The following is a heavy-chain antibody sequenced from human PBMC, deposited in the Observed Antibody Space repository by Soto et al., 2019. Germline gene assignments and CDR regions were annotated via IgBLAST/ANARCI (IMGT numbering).Heavy chain of an antibody. Sequence: QLQLQESGPGLVKPSETLSLTCTVSGGSISSSSSYWGWIRQPPGKGLEWVGTIYFTGSTYQNPSLKSRVAMSVDTSKNQFSLTLTSVTAADTAVYYCASHTSSSVYFDYWGQGTLVTVSS. J-gene: IGHJ4*02. D-gene: IGHD6-6*01. CDR1: GGSISSSSSY. CDR3: ASHTSSSVYFDY. CDR2: IYFTGST. V-gene: IGHV4-39*01.